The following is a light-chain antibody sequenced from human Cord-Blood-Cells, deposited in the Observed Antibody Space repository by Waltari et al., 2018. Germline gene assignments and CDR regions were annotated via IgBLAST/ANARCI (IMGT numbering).Light chain of an antibody. V-gene: IGKV3-11*01. Sequence: IVFTQSPATLSLPPGERATLSCRARQSVSSYLAWYQQNPGQAPRLLIYDASNRATGIPARFRGSGSGTDFTLTISSLEPEDFAVYYGQQRSNWWTFGQGTKVEIK. CDR3: QQRSNWWT. J-gene: IGKJ1*01. CDR2: DAS. CDR1: QSVSSY.